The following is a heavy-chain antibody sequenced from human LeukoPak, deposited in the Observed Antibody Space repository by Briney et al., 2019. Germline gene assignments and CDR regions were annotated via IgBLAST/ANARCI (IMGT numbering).Heavy chain of an antibody. CDR2: IWYDGSNK. D-gene: IGHD2-2*01. J-gene: IGHJ6*02. V-gene: IGHV3-33*01. CDR1: GFTFSSYG. Sequence: GGSLRLSCAASGFTFSSYGMHWVRQAPGKGLEWVAVIWYDGSNKYYADSVKGRFTISRDNSKNTLYLQMNSLRAEDTAVYYCARDPIGYCSSTSCRYYYYGMDVWGQGTTVTVSS. CDR3: ARDPIGYCSSTSCRYYYYGMDV.